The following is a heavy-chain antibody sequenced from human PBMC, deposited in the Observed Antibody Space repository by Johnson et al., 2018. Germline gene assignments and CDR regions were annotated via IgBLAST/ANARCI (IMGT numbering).Heavy chain of an antibody. V-gene: IGHV3-20*04. CDR3: ARDRSYDVSGTYFNGMDV. Sequence: VQLVESGGSVVRPGGSLRLACVVSGFSFDDYGMTWVRQVPGKGLAWVSDINWNGDSPNNADSVNGRFTISRDNAKHSLYLQMNSLRAEDTALYYWARDRSYDVSGTYFNGMDVWGQGTTVTVSS. J-gene: IGHJ6*02. D-gene: IGHD3-10*01. CDR2: INWNGDSP. CDR1: GFSFDDYG.